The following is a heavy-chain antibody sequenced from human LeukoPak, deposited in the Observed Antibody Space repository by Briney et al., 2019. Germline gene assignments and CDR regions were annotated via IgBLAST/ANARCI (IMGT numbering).Heavy chain of an antibody. J-gene: IGHJ6*02. Sequence: GGSLRLSCAASGFTFSSYAMSWVRQAPGKGLEWVSAISGSGGSTYYADSVKGRFTISRDNSKNTLYLQMNSLRAEDTAVYYCARAQATWDYYYCDGMDVWGQGTTVTVSS. D-gene: IGHD5-12*01. V-gene: IGHV3-23*01. CDR2: ISGSGGST. CDR1: GFTFSSYA. CDR3: ARAQATWDYYYCDGMDV.